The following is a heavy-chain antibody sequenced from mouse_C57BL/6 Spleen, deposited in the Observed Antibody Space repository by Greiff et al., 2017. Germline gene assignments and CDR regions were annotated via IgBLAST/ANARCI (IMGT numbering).Heavy chain of an antibody. V-gene: IGHV1-80*01. CDR1: GYAFSSYW. Sequence: QVQLQQSGAELVKPGASVTISCKASGYAFSSYWMNWVKQRPGKGLEWIGQIYPGDGDTNYNGKFKGKATLTADKSSSTAYMQLSSLTSEDSAVYFCARDHYGSSLWYFDVWGTGTTVTVSS. CDR3: ARDHYGSSLWYFDV. J-gene: IGHJ1*03. CDR2: IYPGDGDT. D-gene: IGHD1-1*01.